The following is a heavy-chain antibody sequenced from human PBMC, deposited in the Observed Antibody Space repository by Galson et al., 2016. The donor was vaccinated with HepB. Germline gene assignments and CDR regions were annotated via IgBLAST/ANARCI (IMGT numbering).Heavy chain of an antibody. CDR3: ARDEGAYHIAVAGPKYYCYGMDV. J-gene: IGHJ6*02. D-gene: IGHD6-19*01. CDR1: GDSVSSNSAA. Sequence: CAISGDSVSSNSAAWNWIRQSPSRGLEWLGRTYYRSKWYNDYAVSVKSRITINPDTSKNQFSLHLNSVTPEDTAVYYCARDEGAYHIAVAGPKYYCYGMDVWGQGTTVTVSS. CDR2: TYYRSKWYN. V-gene: IGHV6-1*01.